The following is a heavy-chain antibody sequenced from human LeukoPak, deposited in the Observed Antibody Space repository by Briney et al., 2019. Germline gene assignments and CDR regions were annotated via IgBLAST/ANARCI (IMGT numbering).Heavy chain of an antibody. D-gene: IGHD3-22*01. CDR2: INPNSGGT. J-gene: IGHJ3*02. CDR1: GYTFTGYY. V-gene: IGHV1-2*02. CDR3: ARVEMSYYYDSSGYHADGDAFDI. Sequence: ASVKVSCKASGYTFTGYYMHWVRQAPGQGLEWMGWINPNSGGTNYAQKFQGRVTMTRDTSISTAYMELSRLRSDDTAVYYCARVEMSYYYDSSGYHADGDAFDIWGQGTMVTVSS.